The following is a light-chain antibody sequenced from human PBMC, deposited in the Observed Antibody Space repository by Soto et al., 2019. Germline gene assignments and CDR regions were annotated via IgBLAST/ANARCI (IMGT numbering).Light chain of an antibody. V-gene: IGLV1-44*01. Sequence: QSLLTQPPSASGAPGQTVTISCSGSTSNVESETVNWYQQLPGTAPKLVVFRNNKRPSAVPDRFSASKSGTSASLAISNLQPEDEADYYCVAWDANLNGWVFGGGTKLTV. CDR3: VAWDANLNGWV. CDR1: TSNVESET. J-gene: IGLJ3*02. CDR2: RNN.